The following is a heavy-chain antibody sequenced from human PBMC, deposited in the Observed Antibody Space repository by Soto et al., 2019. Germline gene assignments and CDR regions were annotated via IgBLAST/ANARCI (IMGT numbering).Heavy chain of an antibody. D-gene: IGHD6-19*01. CDR1: GFMFSNFA. CDR2: ASYDGSQR. J-gene: IGHJ4*02. CDR3: ARDTRYSSGYYDY. Sequence: DLVESGGGVVQPGTSLRLSCTASGFMFSNFAMHWVRQAPGKGLEWVAVASYDGSQRYYAESVKGRFTISRDNSKNTLFLQMHSLTVEDTAVYSCARDTRYSSGYYDYWGQGTLVTVSS. V-gene: IGHV3-30-3*01.